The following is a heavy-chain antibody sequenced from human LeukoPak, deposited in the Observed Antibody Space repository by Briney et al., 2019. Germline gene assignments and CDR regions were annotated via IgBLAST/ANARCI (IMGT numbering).Heavy chain of an antibody. J-gene: IGHJ4*02. V-gene: IGHV4-34*01. D-gene: IGHD1-7*01. CDR2: INHSGST. Sequence: SETLSLTCAVYGGSFSGYYWSWIRQPPGKGLEWIGEINHSGSTNYNPSLKSRVTISVDTSKNQFSLKLSSVTAADTAVYYCARESRITGTTAPRGSDYWGQGTLVTVSS. CDR1: GGSFSGYY. CDR3: ARESRITGTTAPRGSDY.